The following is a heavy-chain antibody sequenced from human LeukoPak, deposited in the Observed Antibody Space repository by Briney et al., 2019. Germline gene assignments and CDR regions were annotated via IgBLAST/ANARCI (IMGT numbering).Heavy chain of an antibody. V-gene: IGHV4-34*01. CDR3: ARPPLHPPRDWFDP. CDR1: GGSFSGYY. CDR2: INHSGST. D-gene: IGHD4-11*01. J-gene: IGHJ5*02. Sequence: PSETLSLTCAVYGGSFSGYYWSWIRQPPGKGLEWIGEINHSGSTNYNPSLKSRVTISVDTSKNQFPLKLSSVTAADTAVYYCARPPLHPPRDWFDPWGQGTLVTVSS.